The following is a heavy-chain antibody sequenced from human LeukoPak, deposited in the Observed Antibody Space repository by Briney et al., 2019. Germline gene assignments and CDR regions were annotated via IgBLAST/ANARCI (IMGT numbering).Heavy chain of an antibody. J-gene: IGHJ4*02. D-gene: IGHD5-12*01. Sequence: GGSLRLSCAASGFTFSSYWMTWVRQAPGKGLEWVAHVNQDGSKEYYMDSVKARFTISRDNAKNSLSLQMNSLRAEDTAVYYCVRDGGVSGYDLLDYWGQGTLVTVSS. CDR1: GFTFSSYW. CDR2: VNQDGSKE. CDR3: VRDGGVSGYDLLDY. V-gene: IGHV3-7*01.